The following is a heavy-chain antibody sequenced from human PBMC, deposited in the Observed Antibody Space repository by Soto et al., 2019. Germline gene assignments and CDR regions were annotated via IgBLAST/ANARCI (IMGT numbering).Heavy chain of an antibody. CDR2: IIPIFGTA. Sequence: QVQLVQSGAEVKKPGSSVKVSCKASGDTFSSHAISWVRQAPGQGLEWMGEIIPIFGTANNTQKFQGRVTITADKSTSTAYMELSSLRSEDTAVYYCATQTRLTIFGVVRKNGYFGYWGQGTLVTVSS. CDR3: ATQTRLTIFGVVRKNGYFGY. J-gene: IGHJ4*02. D-gene: IGHD3-3*01. CDR1: GDTFSSHA. V-gene: IGHV1-69*06.